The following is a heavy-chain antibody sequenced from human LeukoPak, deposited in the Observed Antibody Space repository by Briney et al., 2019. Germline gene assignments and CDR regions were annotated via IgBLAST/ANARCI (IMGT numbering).Heavy chain of an antibody. D-gene: IGHD3-16*02. V-gene: IGHV4-59*12. CDR3: ARGTYYDYVWGCYRPRGHYYYMDV. Sequence: SETLSLTCTVPGGSISSYYWSWIRQPPRKGLEWIGYIYYSGSTNYNPSLKSRVTISVDTSKNQFSLKLSSVTAADTAVYYCARGTYYDYVWGCYRPRGHYYYMDVWGKGTTVTVSS. CDR2: IYYSGST. CDR1: GGSISSYY. J-gene: IGHJ6*03.